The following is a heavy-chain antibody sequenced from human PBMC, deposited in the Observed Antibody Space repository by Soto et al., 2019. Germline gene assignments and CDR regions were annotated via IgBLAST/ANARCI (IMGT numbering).Heavy chain of an antibody. CDR2: ISYDGSNK. D-gene: IGHD3-3*01. V-gene: IGHV3-30*18. J-gene: IGHJ5*02. CDR3: AKDLYDFWSGYPPYNWFDP. Sequence: GGSLRLSCAASGFTFSSYGMHWVRQAPCKGLEWVAVISYDGSNKYYADSVKGRFTISRDNSKNTLYLQMNSLRAEDTAVYYCAKDLYDFWSGYPPYNWFDPWGQGTLVTVSS. CDR1: GFTFSSYG.